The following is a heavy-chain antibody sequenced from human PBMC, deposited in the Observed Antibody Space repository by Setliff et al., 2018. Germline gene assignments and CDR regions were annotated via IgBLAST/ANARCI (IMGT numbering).Heavy chain of an antibody. CDR3: ARDRSAYNYGLDV. CDR1: GGSINNYY. Sequence: PSETLSLICTVSGGSINNYYWSWIRQAPGKGLEWVGYVYYTGTTNYSPSLKGRVIVSVDASKNRLSLQLNSVTPADTAVYYCARDRSAYNYGLDVWGQGTTVTVSS. CDR2: VYYTGTT. J-gene: IGHJ6*02. V-gene: IGHV4-59*01.